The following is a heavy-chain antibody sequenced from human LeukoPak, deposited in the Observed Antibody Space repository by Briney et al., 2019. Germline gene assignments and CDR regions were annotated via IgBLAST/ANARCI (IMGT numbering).Heavy chain of an antibody. CDR2: MNPNSGNS. CDR1: GYTFTNYD. V-gene: IGHV1-8*03. J-gene: IGHJ4*02. Sequence: ASVKVFCKASGYTFTNYDIIWVRQATGQGLEWMGYMNPNSGNSAYAQKFQGRVTITTDASISTAYMELSGLTSEDTALYYCAREGLDYWGQGTLVTVSS. CDR3: AREGLDY.